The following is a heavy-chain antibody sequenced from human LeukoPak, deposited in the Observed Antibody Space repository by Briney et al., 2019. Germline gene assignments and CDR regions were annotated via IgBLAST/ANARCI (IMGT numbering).Heavy chain of an antibody. CDR1: GYTFTSYY. CDR3: ARGSIAVDAFDI. V-gene: IGHV1-46*01. J-gene: IGHJ3*02. CDR2: INPSGGST. D-gene: IGHD6-13*01. Sequence: GASVKVSCKASGYTFTSYYMHSVRQAPGQGREWMRIINPSGGSTSYAQKFQGRVTMTRDMSTSTVYMELSSLRSEDTAVYYCARGSIAVDAFDIWGQGTMVTVSS.